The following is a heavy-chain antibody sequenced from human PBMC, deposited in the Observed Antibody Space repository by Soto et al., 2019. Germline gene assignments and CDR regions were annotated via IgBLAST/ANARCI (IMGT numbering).Heavy chain of an antibody. CDR2: ISVHNGHT. CDR1: GYTFTSYG. J-gene: IGHJ5*02. V-gene: IGHV1-18*04. Sequence: QVQLVQSGTEVKKPGASVKVSCKASGYTFTSYGISWVRQATGQGLEWMGWISVHNGHTDYAQKFQGRVTMTTDTSTSTSYMELRSLRSDDTAVYYCATSYDSGFDPWGQGTLVTVSS. CDR3: ATSYDSGFDP. D-gene: IGHD5-12*01.